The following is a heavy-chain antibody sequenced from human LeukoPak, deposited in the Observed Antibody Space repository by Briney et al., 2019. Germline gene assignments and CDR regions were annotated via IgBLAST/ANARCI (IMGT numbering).Heavy chain of an antibody. CDR3: ARDQDIVGATVDY. V-gene: IGHV3-30-3*01. CDR2: ISYDGSNK. Sequence: GGSLRLSCAASGFTFSSYAMHWVRQAPGKGQEWVAVISYDGSNKYYADSVKGRFTISRDNSKNTLYLQMNSLRAEDTAVYYCARDQDIVGATVDYWGQGTLVTVSS. J-gene: IGHJ4*02. D-gene: IGHD1-26*01. CDR1: GFTFSSYA.